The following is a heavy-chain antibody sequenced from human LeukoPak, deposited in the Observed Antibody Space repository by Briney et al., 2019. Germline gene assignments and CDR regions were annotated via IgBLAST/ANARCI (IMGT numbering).Heavy chain of an antibody. CDR1: GFTFSSYA. CDR3: AKGGRIAAAGLDY. J-gene: IGHJ4*02. Sequence: GGSLRLSCAASGFTFSSYAMSWVRQAPGKGLEWVSAISGSGGSTYYADSLKGRFTISRDNSKNTLYLQMASLRAEDTAVYYCAKGGRIAAAGLDYWGQGTLVTVSS. V-gene: IGHV3-23*01. CDR2: ISGSGGST. D-gene: IGHD6-13*01.